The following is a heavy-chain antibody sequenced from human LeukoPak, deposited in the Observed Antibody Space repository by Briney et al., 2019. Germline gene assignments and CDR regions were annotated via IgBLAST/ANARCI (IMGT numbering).Heavy chain of an antibody. CDR2: IYYSGST. V-gene: IGHV4-31*03. J-gene: IGHJ3*02. Sequence: PSETLSLTCTVSGGSISSGGYYWSWIRQHPGKGLELIGYIYYSGSTYYNPSLKSRVTISVDTSKNHFSLKLSSVTAADTAVYYCARVKPTTSDAFDIWGQGTMVTVSS. CDR1: GGSISSGGYY. CDR3: ARVKPTTSDAFDI. D-gene: IGHD2-2*01.